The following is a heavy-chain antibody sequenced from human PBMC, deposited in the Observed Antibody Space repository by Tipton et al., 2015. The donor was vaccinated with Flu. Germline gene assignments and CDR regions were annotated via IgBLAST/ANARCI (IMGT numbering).Heavy chain of an antibody. J-gene: IGHJ4*02. Sequence: TLSLTCTVSGDSISGSYYWNWIRQPPGKGLEWIGYIYNSEYTKYNPSRKSRVTISVDTSKKQFSLQLRSVTAADTAVYYCARDPSLGMPDYFDSWGRGTLVTVSS. CDR2: IYNSEYT. CDR1: GDSISGSYY. V-gene: IGHV4-59*12. D-gene: IGHD2-2*01. CDR3: ARDPSLGMPDYFDS.